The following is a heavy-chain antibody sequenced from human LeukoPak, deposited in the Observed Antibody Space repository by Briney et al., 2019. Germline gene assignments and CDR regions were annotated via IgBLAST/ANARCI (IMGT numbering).Heavy chain of an antibody. CDR2: IYYSGST. V-gene: IGHV4-59*01. D-gene: IGHD3-16*02. Sequence: SETLSLTCTVSGGSISSYYWGWIRQPPGKGLEWIGYIYYSGSTNYNPSLKSRVTISVDTSKNRFSLKLSSVTAADTAVYYCAREYYDYVWGSYRSAYFDYWGQGTLVTVSS. J-gene: IGHJ4*02. CDR3: AREYYDYVWGSYRSAYFDY. CDR1: GGSISSYY.